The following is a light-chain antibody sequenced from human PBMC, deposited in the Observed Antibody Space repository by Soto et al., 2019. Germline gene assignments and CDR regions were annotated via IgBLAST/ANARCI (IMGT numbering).Light chain of an antibody. Sequence: DIQMTQSPSSLSASVGDRVTLPCRASQSILSHLNWYQQKPGKAPKFLIYAASSLQSGVPSRFSGSGSGTDFTLTISSLQPEDFATYYCQQSYSTPHTFGQGTRLEIK. J-gene: IGKJ5*01. CDR1: QSILSH. CDR3: QQSYSTPHT. V-gene: IGKV1-39*01. CDR2: AAS.